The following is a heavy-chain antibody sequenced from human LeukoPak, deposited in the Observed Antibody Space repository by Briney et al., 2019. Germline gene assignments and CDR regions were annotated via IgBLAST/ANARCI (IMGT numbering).Heavy chain of an antibody. Sequence: GAPVKISCKGSWYTFSSHGICWGRQAPGQGGEWMGWISAYNGNTNYAQKLQGRVTMTTDTSTSTAYMELRSLRSDDTAVYYCARANYYYYYMDVWGKGTTVTVSS. J-gene: IGHJ6*03. CDR2: ISAYNGNT. V-gene: IGHV1-18*01. CDR1: WYTFSSHG. CDR3: ARANYYYYYMDV.